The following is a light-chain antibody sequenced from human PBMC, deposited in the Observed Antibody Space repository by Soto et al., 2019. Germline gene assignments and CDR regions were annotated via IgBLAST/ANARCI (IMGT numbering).Light chain of an antibody. CDR1: SSDVGGYNY. CDR2: EVS. CDR3: SSYTSSSTHVV. Sequence: QSVLTQPASVSGSPGQSITISCTGTSSDVGGYNYVSWYQQNPGKAPKLMIYEVSNRPSGVSNRFSGSKSGNTASLTISGLQAEDEADYYCSSYTSSSTHVVFGGGTKLTVL. V-gene: IGLV2-14*01. J-gene: IGLJ2*01.